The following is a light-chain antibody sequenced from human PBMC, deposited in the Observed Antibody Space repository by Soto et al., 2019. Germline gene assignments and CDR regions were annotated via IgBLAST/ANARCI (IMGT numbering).Light chain of an antibody. CDR1: QSISGSY. J-gene: IGKJ2*01. Sequence: EIVLTQSPGTLSLSPGERATLSCRASQSISGSYLAWYQKKPGQAPRLLIYGASSRATGIPDRFSGSGSGTDFTLTISRLQPEDFAVYYCQQYGGSPPYTFGQGTKLEIK. CDR2: GAS. CDR3: QQYGGSPPYT. V-gene: IGKV3-20*01.